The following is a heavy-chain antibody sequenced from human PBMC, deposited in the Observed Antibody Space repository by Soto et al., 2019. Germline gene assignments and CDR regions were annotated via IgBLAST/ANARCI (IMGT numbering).Heavy chain of an antibody. J-gene: IGHJ6*02. CDR1: GGSISSYY. CDR2: IYYSGST. Sequence: QVQLQESGPGLVKPSETLSLTCAVSGGSISSYYWSWIRQPPGKGLEWIGYIYYSGSTNYNPSLQSRVTISVDTSKNQFSLKLSSVTAADTAVYYCARGGAVAGTFYYYYYGMDVWGQGTTVTVSS. V-gene: IGHV4-59*01. CDR3: ARGGAVAGTFYYYYYGMDV. D-gene: IGHD6-19*01.